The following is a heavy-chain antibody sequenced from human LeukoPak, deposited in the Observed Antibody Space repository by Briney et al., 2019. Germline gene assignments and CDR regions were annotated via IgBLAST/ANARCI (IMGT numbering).Heavy chain of an antibody. V-gene: IGHV1-18*01. CDR1: GYTFTSYG. D-gene: IGHD6-19*01. CDR3: ATGAVAGYYYYGMDV. CDR2: ISAYNGNT. J-gene: IGHJ6*02. Sequence: ASVKVSCKASGYTFTSYGISWVRQAPGQGLEWIGWISAYNGNTNYAQKLQGRVTMTTDTSTSTAYMELRSLRSDDTAVYYCATGAVAGYYYYGMDVWGQGTTVTVSS.